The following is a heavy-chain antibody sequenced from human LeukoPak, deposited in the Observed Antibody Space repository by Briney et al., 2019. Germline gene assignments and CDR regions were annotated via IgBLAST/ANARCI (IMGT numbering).Heavy chain of an antibody. V-gene: IGHV3-21*01. CDR3: ARDRYCSSTSCFFDY. J-gene: IGHJ4*02. CDR1: GFTFSSYS. Sequence: GGSLRLSCAASGFTFSSYSMNWVRQAPGKGLEWVSSISSSSSYIYYTDSVKGRFTISRDNAKNSLYLQINSLRAEDTAVYYCARDRYCSSTSCFFDYWGQGTLVTVSS. CDR2: ISSSSSYI. D-gene: IGHD2-2*01.